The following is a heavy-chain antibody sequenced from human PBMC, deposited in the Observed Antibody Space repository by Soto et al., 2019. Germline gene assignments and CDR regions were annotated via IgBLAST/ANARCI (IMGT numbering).Heavy chain of an antibody. Sequence: QVQLQESGPGLVKPSQTLSLTCTVSGTTISSGDHYWSWIRQAPGKGLEWIGYMYYTGKTYYNTSLQSRVTLSVDTSKNQFSLKMTSATAADTAMYFCARVYGRGDYFDFWGRGTLVSVSS. J-gene: IGHJ4*02. CDR2: MYYTGKT. V-gene: IGHV4-30-4*01. CDR1: GTTISSGDHY. CDR3: ARVYGRGDYFDF. D-gene: IGHD1-26*01.